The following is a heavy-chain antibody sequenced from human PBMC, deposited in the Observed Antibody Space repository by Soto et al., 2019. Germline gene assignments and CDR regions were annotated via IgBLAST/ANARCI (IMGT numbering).Heavy chain of an antibody. Sequence: PSETLSLTCTVSGGSISSGGYYWSWIRQHPGKGLEWIGYCYYSGSTYYNPSLKSRVTISVDTFKNQFSLKLSSVPAADTAVYYSARPGIGYHFWSGYYTRVGKWFDPGGQGTLVDVSS. CDR1: GGSISSGGYY. J-gene: IGHJ5*02. D-gene: IGHD3-3*01. CDR2: CYYSGST. CDR3: ARPGIGYHFWSGYYTRVGKWFDP. V-gene: IGHV4-31*03.